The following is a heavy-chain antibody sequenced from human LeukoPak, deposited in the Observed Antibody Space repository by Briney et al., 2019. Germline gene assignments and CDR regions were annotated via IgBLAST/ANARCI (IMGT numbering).Heavy chain of an antibody. CDR1: SGSISSSSYY. D-gene: IGHD3-10*01. V-gene: IGHV4-39*07. J-gene: IGHJ4*02. CDR2: MYYSGST. CDR3: AREMRPPRGGFDY. Sequence: PSETLSLTCTVSSGSISSSSYYWGWIRQPPGMGLEWIGSMYYSGSTYYNPSLKSRVTISVDTSKSQFSLKLSSVTAADTAVYYCAREMRPPRGGFDYWDQGTLVTVPS.